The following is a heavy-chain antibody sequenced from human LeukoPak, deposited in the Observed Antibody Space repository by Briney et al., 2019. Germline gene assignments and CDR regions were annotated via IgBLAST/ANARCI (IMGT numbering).Heavy chain of an antibody. V-gene: IGHV1-2*02. CDR2: INPNGGGT. CDR3: AREYCSNSNCYICHY. D-gene: IGHD2-2*02. Sequence: PRAPVKVSCKASGYTFSGYHMHWVRQAPGEGLEWIGWINPNGGGTKYAQKFQGRVTMTRDTSISTAYVELSGLRSDDTAVYYCAREYCSNSNCYICHYWGQGTLVTVSS. J-gene: IGHJ4*02. CDR1: GYTFSGYH.